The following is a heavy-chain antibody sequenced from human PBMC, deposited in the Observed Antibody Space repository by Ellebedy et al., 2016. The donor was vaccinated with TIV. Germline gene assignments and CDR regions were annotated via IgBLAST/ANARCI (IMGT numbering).Heavy chain of an antibody. CDR2: IKQHGSEK. CDR3: ARERTGAETAEY. V-gene: IGHV3-7*01. CDR1: WFTFGDYW. D-gene: IGHD5-18*01. Sequence: GESLKISXAASWFTFGDYWMAWVRQAPGKGLEWVANIKQHGSEKFYVDSVKGRFTISRDNAKNSLYLQMNSLTGEDTAVYYCARERTGAETAEYWGQGTLVTVSS. J-gene: IGHJ4*02.